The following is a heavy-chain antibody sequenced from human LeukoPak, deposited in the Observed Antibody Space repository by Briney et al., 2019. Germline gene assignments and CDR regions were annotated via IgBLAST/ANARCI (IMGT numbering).Heavy chain of an antibody. Sequence: PGGSLRLSCAASGFTFDDYAMHWVRQAPGKGLEWVSLISGDGRSTYFADSVKGRFTISRDNSKNSLSLQMNSLRTEDTALYYCAKVYRYYDSSCQHWGQGTLVTVSS. J-gene: IGHJ1*01. D-gene: IGHD3-22*01. CDR2: ISGDGRST. CDR3: AKVYRYYDSSCQH. CDR1: GFTFDDYA. V-gene: IGHV3-43*02.